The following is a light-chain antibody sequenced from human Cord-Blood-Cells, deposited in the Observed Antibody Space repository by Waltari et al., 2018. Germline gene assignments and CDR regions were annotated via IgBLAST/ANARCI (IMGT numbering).Light chain of an antibody. CDR3: SSYAGSNNYV. CDR1: SSDVGGYNY. J-gene: IGLJ1*01. CDR2: EVS. V-gene: IGLV2-8*01. Sequence: QSALTQPPSASGSPGQSVTISCTGTSSDVGGYNYVSWYQQHPGKAHKLMIYEVSKRPYGGPDRFSGSKSGNTAPLTVAGLQAEDEADYYCSSYAGSNNYVFGTGTKVTVL.